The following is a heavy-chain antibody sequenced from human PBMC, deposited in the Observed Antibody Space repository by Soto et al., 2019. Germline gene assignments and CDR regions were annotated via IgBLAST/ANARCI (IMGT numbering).Heavy chain of an antibody. J-gene: IGHJ5*02. CDR3: ATQHAPSTSENWFDP. CDR1: GYTFFTYD. V-gene: IGHV1-18*01. CDR2: ISTYSGDT. D-gene: IGHD5-18*01. Sequence: QVHLVQSGVEVKTPGASVKVSCQASGYTFFTYDISWVRQAPGQGLEWMGWISTYSGDTKYAQKFPGKVPTPTNTSTPTAYLERRRLRCADTAVHYDATQHAPSTSENWFDPWGPGPRVTVSS.